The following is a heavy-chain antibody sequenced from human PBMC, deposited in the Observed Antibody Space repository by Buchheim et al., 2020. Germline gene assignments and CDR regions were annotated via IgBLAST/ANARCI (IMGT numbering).Heavy chain of an antibody. V-gene: IGHV4-59*01. CDR2: IYYSGSP. J-gene: IGHJ6*02. CDR1: GGSISNYY. CDR3: ARACSDGVCYTNHYYGMDV. D-gene: IGHD2-8*01. Sequence: QVQLQESGPGLVKPSETLSLTCTVSGGSISNYYWSWIRQPPGKGLEWIGFIYYSGSPKYNPSLKSRVTISVDPSKDNFSLKLSSVTAADTAVYYCARACSDGVCYTNHYYGMDVWGQGTT.